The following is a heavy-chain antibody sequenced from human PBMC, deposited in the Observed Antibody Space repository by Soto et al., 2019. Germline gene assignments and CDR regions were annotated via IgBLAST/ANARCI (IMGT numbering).Heavy chain of an antibody. CDR1: GFTIGSYN. CDR3: ASIGSGEYSGYVGSDY. V-gene: IGHV3-7*03. Sequence: PVGSLRLSCAASGFTIGSYNMHWVRQAPGKGLEWVATISEVGSEMYYVDSVRGRFTISRDNAKESLYLQMSSLRAEDTAVYYCASIGSGEYSGYVGSDYWGQGTLVTVSS. J-gene: IGHJ4*02. CDR2: ISEVGSEM. D-gene: IGHD5-12*01.